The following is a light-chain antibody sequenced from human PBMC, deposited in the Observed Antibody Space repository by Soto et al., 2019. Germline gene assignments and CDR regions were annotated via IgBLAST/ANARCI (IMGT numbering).Light chain of an antibody. CDR3: QQSYSTPLS. Sequence: DIQMTQSPSSLSASVGDRVTITCRASQNIINYLNWYQQKPGKAPNLLIYAASNLQSGVPSRFSGSGSRTDFSLTISSLQPEDFATYYCQQSYSTPLSFGGGTKVAIK. CDR2: AAS. J-gene: IGKJ4*01. V-gene: IGKV1-39*01. CDR1: QNIINY.